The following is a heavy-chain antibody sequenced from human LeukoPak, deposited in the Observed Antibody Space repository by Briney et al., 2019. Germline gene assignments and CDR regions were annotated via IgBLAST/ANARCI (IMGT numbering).Heavy chain of an antibody. Sequence: GGSLRLSCAASGFTFSSYWMSWVRQAPGKGLEWVANMKLDGSEEYYVDSVKGRFTISSDNAKNSLYLQRNSLRAEDTAVYYCAKGVVPAALMNWFDPWGQGTLVTVSS. CDR1: GFTFSSYW. J-gene: IGHJ5*02. D-gene: IGHD2-2*01. CDR3: AKGVVPAALMNWFDP. V-gene: IGHV3-7*01. CDR2: MKLDGSEE.